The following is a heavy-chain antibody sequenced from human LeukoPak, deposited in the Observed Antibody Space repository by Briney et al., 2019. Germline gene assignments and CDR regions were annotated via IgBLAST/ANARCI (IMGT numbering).Heavy chain of an antibody. J-gene: IGHJ4*02. V-gene: IGHV4-4*07. CDR2: IHTSGST. Sequence: SETLSLTCTVSGGSINNYYWNWIRQPAGKGLEWIWRIHTSGSTNYNPSLKSRVTMSVDTSKNHFSLKLSSVTAADTAVYYCARDGGSGWYDYWGQGTLVTVSS. CDR1: GGSINNYY. D-gene: IGHD6-19*01. CDR3: ARDGGSGWYDY.